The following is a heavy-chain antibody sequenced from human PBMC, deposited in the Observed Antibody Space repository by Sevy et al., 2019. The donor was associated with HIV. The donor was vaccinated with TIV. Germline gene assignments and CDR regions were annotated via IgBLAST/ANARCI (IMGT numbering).Heavy chain of an antibody. V-gene: IGHV4-38-2*02. J-gene: IGHJ4*02. CDR1: GYSISSGYY. Sequence: SETLSLTCAVSGYSISSGYYWGWIRQPPGKGLEWIGSIYHSGSTYYNPSLKSRVTISVDTSKNQFSLKLSSVTAADTAVYYCARDLAVAGIALNPPRDYYFDYWGQGTLVTVSS. D-gene: IGHD6-19*01. CDR2: IYHSGST. CDR3: ARDLAVAGIALNPPRDYYFDY.